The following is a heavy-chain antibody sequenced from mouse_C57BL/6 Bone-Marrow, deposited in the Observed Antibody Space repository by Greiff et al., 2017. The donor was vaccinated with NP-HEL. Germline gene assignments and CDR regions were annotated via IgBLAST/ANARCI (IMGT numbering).Heavy chain of an antibody. CDR1: GYTFTSYW. CDR2: IHPNSGST. Sequence: QVQLQQPGAELVKPGASVKLSCKASGYTFTSYWMHWVKHRPGQGLEWIGMIHPNSGSTNYNEKFKSKATLTVDKSSSTAYMQLSSLTSEDSAVYYCARWGYYYGSSYSWYFDVWGTGTTVTVSS. V-gene: IGHV1-64*01. J-gene: IGHJ1*03. D-gene: IGHD1-1*01. CDR3: ARWGYYYGSSYSWYFDV.